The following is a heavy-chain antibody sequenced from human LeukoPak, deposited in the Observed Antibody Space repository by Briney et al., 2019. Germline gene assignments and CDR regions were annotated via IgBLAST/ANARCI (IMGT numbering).Heavy chain of an antibody. J-gene: IGHJ3*02. CDR3: ARDYYDSSGYRAFDI. V-gene: IGHV4-34*01. D-gene: IGHD3-22*01. Sequence: SETLSLTCAVYGGSFSGYYWSWIRQPPGKGLEWIGEINHSGSTNYNPSLKSRVTISVDTSKNQFSLKLSSVTAADTAVYYCARDYYDSSGYRAFDIWGQGTMVTASS. CDR1: GGSFSGYY. CDR2: INHSGST.